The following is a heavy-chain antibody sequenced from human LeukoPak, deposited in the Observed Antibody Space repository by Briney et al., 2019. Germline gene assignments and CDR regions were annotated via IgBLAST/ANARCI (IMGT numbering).Heavy chain of an antibody. CDR1: GYTFTSYG. D-gene: IGHD6-13*01. J-gene: IGHJ6*03. Sequence: GASVKVSCKASGYTFTSYGISWVRQAPGQGLEWMGWISAYNGNTNYAQKLQGRVTMTTDTSTSTAYMELRSLRSDDTAVYYCARDGSSSFNYYYYYMDVWGKGTTVTVSS. CDR2: ISAYNGNT. CDR3: ARDGSSSFNYYYYYMDV. V-gene: IGHV1-18*01.